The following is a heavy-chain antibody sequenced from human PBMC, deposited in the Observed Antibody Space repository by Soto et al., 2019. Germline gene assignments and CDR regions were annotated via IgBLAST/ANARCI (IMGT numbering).Heavy chain of an antibody. J-gene: IGHJ4*02. CDR1: GYTFTNYE. V-gene: IGHV1-8*01. CDR2: MHPGSGNT. CDR3: AKHNTDLAWLETWARDY. D-gene: IGHD3-3*01. Sequence: VSVKVSCKDSGYTFTNYEINWVRQATGQGLEWMGWMHPGSGNTGYAHKFQGRVTMTRNIYISTTYMELSRLGSEDTEVYSCAKHNTDLAWLETWARDYCGRGPMVTVSS.